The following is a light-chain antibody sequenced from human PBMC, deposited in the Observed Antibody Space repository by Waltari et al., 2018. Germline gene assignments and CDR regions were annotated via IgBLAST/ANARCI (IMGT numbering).Light chain of an antibody. CDR1: QSLLHSDGNTY. J-gene: IGKJ1*01. Sequence: DFVMTQTPLSLPVTPGEPATITCKSSQSLLHSDGNTYLHWFLQKPGQSPRLLIYKVINHESGFPDRCSGRGSGTDFKLKISRVEPEDVCIYYSIQNTKDRTFGQGTKVEIK. CDR3: IQNTKDRT. V-gene: IGKV2D-29*02. CDR2: KVI.